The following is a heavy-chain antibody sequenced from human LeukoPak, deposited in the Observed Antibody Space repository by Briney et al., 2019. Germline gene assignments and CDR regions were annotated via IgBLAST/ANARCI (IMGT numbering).Heavy chain of an antibody. D-gene: IGHD5-12*01. CDR2: IYSGGST. Sequence: GGSLRLSCAASGFTVSSNYMSWVRQAPGKGLEWVSVIYSGGSTYYADSVKGRFTISRDNSKNTLNLQMNSLRAEDAAVYYCARLKSYRGYGYYFDYWGQGTLVTVSS. CDR1: GFTVSSNY. J-gene: IGHJ4*02. V-gene: IGHV3-66*01. CDR3: ARLKSYRGYGYYFDY.